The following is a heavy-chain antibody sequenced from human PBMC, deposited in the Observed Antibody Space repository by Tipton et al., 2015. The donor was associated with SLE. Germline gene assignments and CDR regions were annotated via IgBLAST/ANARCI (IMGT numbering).Heavy chain of an antibody. CDR2: IWYDGTTK. Sequence: SLRLSCAASGLTFSDSAMHWVRQAPGKGLEWVAVIWYDGTTKYYADSVKGRFTISRDSSKETLYLEMNSLRAEDTAVYYCAREKLEYCSGGSCAFVYWGQGTLVTVSS. V-gene: IGHV3-33*01. J-gene: IGHJ4*02. D-gene: IGHD2-15*01. CDR3: AREKLEYCSGGSCAFVY. CDR1: GLTFSDSA.